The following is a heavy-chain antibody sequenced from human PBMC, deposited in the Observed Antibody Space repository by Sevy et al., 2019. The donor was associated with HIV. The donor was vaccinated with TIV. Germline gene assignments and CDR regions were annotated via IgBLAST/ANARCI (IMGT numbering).Heavy chain of an antibody. D-gene: IGHD2-2*01. CDR2: IKSKIDGGTI. V-gene: IGHV3-15*01. CDR1: GFTFSNVW. CDR3: TTEAVDCSTTTCSLAMDV. J-gene: IGHJ6*02. Sequence: GGSLRLSCAASGFTFSNVWMSWVRQAPGKGLEWVGRIKSKIDGGTIDYAAPGKVRFTISRDDSKNTLYLQMNSLKTEATAVYYCTTEAVDCSTTTCSLAMDVWGQGTTVTVSS.